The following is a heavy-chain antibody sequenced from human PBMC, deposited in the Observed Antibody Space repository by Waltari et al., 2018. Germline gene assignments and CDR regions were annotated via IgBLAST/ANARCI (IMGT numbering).Heavy chain of an antibody. Sequence: QVQLQESGPSLLKPSETLSLICTVSGRSISVFYWSWVRQPPGKGLDWIGYIYYTGSTNFNPSLKSRVTMSVDTSKKQFSLKLSSVTAADTAFYYCARGGGGDWEWFDPWGQGTLVTVSS. CDR2: IYYTGST. CDR3: ARGGGGDWEWFDP. J-gene: IGHJ5*02. D-gene: IGHD2-21*02. CDR1: GRSISVFY. V-gene: IGHV4-59*01.